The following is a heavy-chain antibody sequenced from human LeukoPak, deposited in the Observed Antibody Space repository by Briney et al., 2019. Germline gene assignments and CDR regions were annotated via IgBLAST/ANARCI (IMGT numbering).Heavy chain of an antibody. V-gene: IGHV1-18*01. D-gene: IGHD6-13*01. Sequence: ASVKVSCKASGYTFTSYGISWVRQAPGQGLEWMGWISAYNGNTNYAQKLQGRVTMTTDTSTSTAYMEQRSLRSDDTAVYYCARAVAAAGMNAFDIWGQGTMVTVSS. CDR2: ISAYNGNT. J-gene: IGHJ3*02. CDR3: ARAVAAAGMNAFDI. CDR1: GYTFTSYG.